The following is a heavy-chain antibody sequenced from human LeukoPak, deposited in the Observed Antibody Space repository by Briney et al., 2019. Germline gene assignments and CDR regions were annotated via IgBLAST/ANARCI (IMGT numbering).Heavy chain of an antibody. J-gene: IGHJ5*02. CDR1: GGSISSYY. D-gene: IGHD6-13*01. CDR3: ARGRHIAAAGTGSLSFDP. Sequence: KTSETLSLTCTVSGGSISSYYWSWIRQPPGKGLEWIGYIYYSGSTNYNPSLKSRVTISVDTSKNQFSLKLSSVTAADTAVYYCARGRHIAAAGTGSLSFDPWGQGTLVTVSS. V-gene: IGHV4-59*01. CDR2: IYYSGST.